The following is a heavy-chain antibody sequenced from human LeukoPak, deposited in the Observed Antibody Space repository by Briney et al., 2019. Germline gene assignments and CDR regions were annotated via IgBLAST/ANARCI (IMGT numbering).Heavy chain of an antibody. D-gene: IGHD6-6*01. CDR2: IGGSGDST. V-gene: IGHV3-23*01. J-gene: IGHJ4*02. CDR1: GFTFSNYA. CDR3: AKTDLTVAVRPLDY. Sequence: GGSLRLSCAASGFTFSNYALSWVRQAPGRGLEWVSGIGGSGDSTYYADSVKGRFTISRDNPKNTLHLQMNSLRAEDTAVYYCAKTDLTVAVRPLDYWGQGTLVTVSS.